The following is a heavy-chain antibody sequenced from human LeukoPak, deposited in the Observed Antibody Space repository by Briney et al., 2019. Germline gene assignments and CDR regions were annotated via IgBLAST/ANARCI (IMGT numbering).Heavy chain of an antibody. J-gene: IGHJ6*03. Sequence: SETLSLTCAVSGYSISSGYYWGWIRQPPGEGLEWIGSIYHSGSTYYNPSLKSRVTISVDTSKNQFSLKLSSVTAADTAVYYCARGPYYDFWSGYEYYYYYYMDVWGKGTTVTVSS. CDR3: ARGPYYDFWSGYEYYYYYYMDV. V-gene: IGHV4-38-2*01. CDR2: IYHSGST. CDR1: GYSISSGYY. D-gene: IGHD3-3*01.